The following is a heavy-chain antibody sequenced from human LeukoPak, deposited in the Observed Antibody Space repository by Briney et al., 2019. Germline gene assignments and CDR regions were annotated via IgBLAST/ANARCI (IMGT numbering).Heavy chain of an antibody. CDR2: IIPISGTA. J-gene: IGHJ2*01. Sequence: SLKVSCKASGGTFSSYAISWVRQAPGQGLEWVGGIIPISGTANYAQKFQGRVTITADESTSTAYMELSSLRSEDTAVYYCARGPDYYWYFDLWGRGTLVTVSS. V-gene: IGHV1-69*01. CDR1: GGTFSSYA. D-gene: IGHD4-11*01. CDR3: ARGPDYYWYFDL.